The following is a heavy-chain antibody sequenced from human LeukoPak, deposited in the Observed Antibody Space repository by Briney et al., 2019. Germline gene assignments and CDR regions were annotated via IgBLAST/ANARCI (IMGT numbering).Heavy chain of an antibody. V-gene: IGHV3-74*01. Sequence: PGGSLRLSCAASGFTFSSYWMHWVRQAPGKGLVRVSRINSNGSSTSYADSVKGRFTISRDNAKNTLYLQRNSLRAEDTTVYYCARSAPATIDYWGQGTLVTVSS. J-gene: IGHJ4*02. CDR1: GFTFSSYW. D-gene: IGHD3-9*01. CDR2: INSNGSST. CDR3: ARSAPATIDY.